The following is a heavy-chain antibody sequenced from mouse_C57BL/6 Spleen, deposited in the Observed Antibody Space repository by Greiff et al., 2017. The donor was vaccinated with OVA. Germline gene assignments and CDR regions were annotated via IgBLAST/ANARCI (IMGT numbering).Heavy chain of an antibody. D-gene: IGHD2-3*01. CDR3: ARDGYYSFAY. V-gene: IGHV5-4*01. CDR2: ISDGGSYT. Sequence: EVQGVESGGGLVKPGGSLKLSCAASGFTLSSYAMSWVRQTTEKRLEWVATISDGGSYTYYPDNVKGRFTISRDNAKNNLYLQMSHLKSEDTAMYYCARDGYYSFAYWGQGTLVTVSA. CDR1: GFTLSSYA. J-gene: IGHJ3*01.